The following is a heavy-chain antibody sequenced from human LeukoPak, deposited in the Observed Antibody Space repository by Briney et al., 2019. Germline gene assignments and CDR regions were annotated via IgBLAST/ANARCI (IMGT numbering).Heavy chain of an antibody. CDR3: AIMGRGYSYGKDY. J-gene: IGHJ4*02. CDR1: GFTFSTYT. CDR2: ISSSNSDI. V-gene: IGHV3-21*01. D-gene: IGHD5-18*01. Sequence: GGSLRLSCAASGFTFSTYTMNWVRQAPGKGLEWVSSISSSNSDIYFADSMKGRFTISRDNAKNSLYLQMTSLRAEDTAVYYCAIMGRGYSYGKDYWGQGTLVTVSS.